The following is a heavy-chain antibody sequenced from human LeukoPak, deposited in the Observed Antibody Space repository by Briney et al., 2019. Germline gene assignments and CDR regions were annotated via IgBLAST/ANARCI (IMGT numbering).Heavy chain of an antibody. CDR2: IIPTFGTA. Sequence: ASVKVSCKASGGTFSSYAISWVRQAPGQGLEWMGGIIPTFGTANYAQKFQGRVTITADESTSTAYMELSSLRSEDTAVYYCARRVPYYYDSSYYYGMDVWGQGTTVTVSS. CDR1: GGTFSSYA. D-gene: IGHD3-22*01. J-gene: IGHJ6*02. V-gene: IGHV1-69*13. CDR3: ARRVPYYYDSSYYYGMDV.